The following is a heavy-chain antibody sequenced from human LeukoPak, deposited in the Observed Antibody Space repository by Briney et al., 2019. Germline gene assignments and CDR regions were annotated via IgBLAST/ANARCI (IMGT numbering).Heavy chain of an antibody. CDR3: ASVLYCGADCYSGRYFFDY. CDR1: GYIFTSYD. Sequence: ASVKVSCKASGYIFTSYDMHWVRQAPGQGLEWMGIINPSGDSTSYAQKFQGRVTMTRDTSTSTVYMELSSLRSEDMAVYYCASVLYCGADCYSGRYFFDYWGQGTLVTVSS. D-gene: IGHD2-21*02. CDR2: INPSGDST. V-gene: IGHV1-46*01. J-gene: IGHJ4*02.